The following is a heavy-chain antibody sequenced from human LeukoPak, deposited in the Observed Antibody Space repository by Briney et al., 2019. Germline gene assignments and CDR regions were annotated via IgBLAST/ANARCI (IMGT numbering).Heavy chain of an antibody. J-gene: IGHJ4*02. V-gene: IGHV1-2*02. CDR1: GYRFSDYY. Sequence: GASVKVSCKASGYRFSDYYMFWRRQAPGQGLEWVGWINPKTGVTSYAQKFQGRVTVTTDTSISTLYMELHSLTSDDTALYYCARDHISGKDDRNFDYWGQGTLVTVSS. CDR3: ARDHISGKDDRNFDY. D-gene: IGHD3-10*01. CDR2: INPKTGVT.